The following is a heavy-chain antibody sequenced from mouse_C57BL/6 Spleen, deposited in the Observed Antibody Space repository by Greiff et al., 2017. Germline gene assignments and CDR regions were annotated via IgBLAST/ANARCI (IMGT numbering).Heavy chain of an antibody. D-gene: IGHD1-1*01. V-gene: IGHV1-59*01. CDR3: ARGDYYGYYFDY. J-gene: IGHJ2*01. Sequence: QVHVKQPGAELVRPGTSVKLSCKASGYTFTSYWMPWVKQRPGQGLEWIGVIDPSDSYTNYNQKFKGKATLTVDTSSSTAYMQLSSLTSEDSAVYYCARGDYYGYYFDYWGQGTTLTVSS. CDR2: IDPSDSYT. CDR1: GYTFTSYW.